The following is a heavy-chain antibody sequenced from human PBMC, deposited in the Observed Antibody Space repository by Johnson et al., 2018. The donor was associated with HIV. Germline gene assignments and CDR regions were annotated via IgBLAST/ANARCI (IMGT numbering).Heavy chain of an antibody. D-gene: IGHD1-7*01. CDR3: ARDRIPYNWNYEGDAFDI. CDR1: GFTFSDYY. V-gene: IGHV3-11*04. CDR2: ISSSGSTI. Sequence: QVQLVESGGGLVKPGGSLRLSCAASGFTFSDYYMNWIRQAPGKGLDWVSYISSSGSTIYYADSVKGRFTISRDNAKNSLYLQMNSLRAEDTAVYYCARDRIPYNWNYEGDAFDIWGQGTMVTVSS. J-gene: IGHJ3*02.